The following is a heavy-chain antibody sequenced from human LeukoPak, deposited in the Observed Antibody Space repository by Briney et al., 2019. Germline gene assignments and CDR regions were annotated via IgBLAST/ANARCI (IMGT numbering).Heavy chain of an antibody. CDR3: ARDGYSGSDAL. D-gene: IGHD5-12*01. V-gene: IGHV4-59*01. J-gene: IGHJ4*02. Sequence: LETLSLTCTVSSGSISTYYWSWIRQPPGKGLEWIGYIYYSGSTKYNPSLKSRVTLSIDTSKNQFSLKLSSVTAADTAVYYCARDGYSGSDALWGQGILVTVSS. CDR1: SGSISTYY. CDR2: IYYSGST.